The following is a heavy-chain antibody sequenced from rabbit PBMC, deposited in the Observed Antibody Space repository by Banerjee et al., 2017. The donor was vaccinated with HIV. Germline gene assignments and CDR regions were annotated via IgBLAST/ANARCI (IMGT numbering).Heavy chain of an antibody. D-gene: IGHD4-1*01. CDR2: INAGSSGST. J-gene: IGHJ3*01. CDR1: GFSFSSSYY. CDR3: ARGTTIRYWDL. V-gene: IGHV1S40*01. Sequence: QSLEESGGDLVKPGASLTLTCTASGFSFSSSYYMCWVRQAPGKGLEWIACINAGSSGSTYYASWAKGRFTISKTSSTTVTLQMTSLTAADTATYFCARGTTIRYWDLWGQGTLVTVS.